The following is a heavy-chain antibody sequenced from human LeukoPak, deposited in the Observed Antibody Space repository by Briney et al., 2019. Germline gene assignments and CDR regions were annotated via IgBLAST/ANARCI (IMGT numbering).Heavy chain of an antibody. CDR2: ISAYNGNT. Sequence: ASVKVSCKASGYTFTSYGISWVRQAPGQGLEWMGWISAYNGNTNYAQKLQGRVTMTTVTSTSTAYMELRSLRSDDTAVYYCARDPPGYYDSSGYSGYWGQGTLVTVSS. CDR1: GYTFTSYG. V-gene: IGHV1-18*01. J-gene: IGHJ4*02. CDR3: ARDPPGYYDSSGYSGY. D-gene: IGHD3-22*01.